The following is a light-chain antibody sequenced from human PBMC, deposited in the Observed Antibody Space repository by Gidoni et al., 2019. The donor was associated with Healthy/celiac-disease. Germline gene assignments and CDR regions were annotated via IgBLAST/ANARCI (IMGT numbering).Light chain of an antibody. V-gene: IGKV1-5*01. J-gene: IGKJ1*01. CDR1: QSISSW. CDR3: QQYNSYSLT. Sequence: DIQMTQSPSTLSASVGDGVTITCRASQSISSWLAWYQQKPGKAPKLLIYDASSLESGVPSRFSGSGSGTEFTLTISSLQPDDFATYYCQQYNSYSLTFGQGTKVEI. CDR2: DAS.